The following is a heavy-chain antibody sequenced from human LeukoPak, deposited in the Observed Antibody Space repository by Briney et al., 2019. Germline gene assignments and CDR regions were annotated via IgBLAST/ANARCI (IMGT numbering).Heavy chain of an antibody. CDR1: GGSISSYY. D-gene: IGHD6-19*01. J-gene: IGHJ4*02. V-gene: IGHV4-59*01. Sequence: PSETLSLTCTVSGGSISSYYWSWIRQPPGKGLEWIRYIYYSGSTNYNPSLKSRVTISVDTSKNQSSLKLSSVTAADTAVYYCAGSMAVAGLSFDYWGQGTLVTVSS. CDR2: IYYSGST. CDR3: AGSMAVAGLSFDY.